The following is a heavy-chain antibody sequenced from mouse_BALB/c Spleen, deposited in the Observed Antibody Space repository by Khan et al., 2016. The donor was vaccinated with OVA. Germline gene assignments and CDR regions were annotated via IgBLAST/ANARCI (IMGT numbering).Heavy chain of an antibody. Sequence: IQLVQSGPELVKPGASVKMSCMASGYTFTSSVIHWERQKPGQDLEWIGYLYPYNDDTKYNVKFKGKATLTSDKSSSTAFRELISLTTENSAVYYCTRQLRLQGFPNWGQGTLGTVSA. CDR3: TRQLRLQGFPN. V-gene: IGHV1S136*01. CDR1: GYTFTSSV. CDR2: LYPYNDDT. D-gene: IGHD1-2*01. J-gene: IGHJ3*01.